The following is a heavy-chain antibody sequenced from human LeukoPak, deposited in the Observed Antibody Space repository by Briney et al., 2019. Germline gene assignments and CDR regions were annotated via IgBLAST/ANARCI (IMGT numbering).Heavy chain of an antibody. CDR3: ARDVSDFWSGYYKDWFDP. V-gene: IGHV1-69*01. CDR2: IIPIFGTA. D-gene: IGHD3-3*01. CDR1: GGTFSSYA. Sequence: SVKVSCKASGGTFSSYAISWVRQAPGRGLEWMGGIIPIFGTATYAQKFQGRVTITADESTSTAYMELSSLRSEDTAVYYCARDVSDFWSGYYKDWFDPWGQGTLVTVSS. J-gene: IGHJ5*02.